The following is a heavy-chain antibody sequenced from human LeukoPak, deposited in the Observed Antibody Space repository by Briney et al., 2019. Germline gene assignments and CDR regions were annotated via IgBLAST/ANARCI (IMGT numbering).Heavy chain of an antibody. CDR2: IKADGSEK. CDR1: GFTFSSSA. D-gene: IGHD3-3*01. J-gene: IGHJ5*02. Sequence: GGSLRLSCAASGFTFSSSAMNWVRQAPGKGLEWVANIKADGSEKNYVDSVKGRFTISRDNSKNTLYLQMNSLRAEDTAVYYCAKDRGIYYDFWSGYEGYWFDPWGQGTLVTVSS. CDR3: AKDRGIYYDFWSGYEGYWFDP. V-gene: IGHV3-7*03.